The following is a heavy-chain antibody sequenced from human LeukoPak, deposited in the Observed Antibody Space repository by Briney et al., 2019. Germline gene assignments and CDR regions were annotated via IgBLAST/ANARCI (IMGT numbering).Heavy chain of an antibody. V-gene: IGHV3-48*01. CDR3: ARDSGGGKGSYSSY. Sequence: GGSLRLSCAASGFTFSSYSMNWVRQAPGKGLEWVSYISSSSSTIYYADSVKGRFTISRDNAKNSLYLQVNSLRAEDTAVYYCARDSGGGKGSYSSYWGQGTLVTVSS. CDR2: ISSSSSTI. CDR1: GFTFSSYS. D-gene: IGHD1-26*01. J-gene: IGHJ4*02.